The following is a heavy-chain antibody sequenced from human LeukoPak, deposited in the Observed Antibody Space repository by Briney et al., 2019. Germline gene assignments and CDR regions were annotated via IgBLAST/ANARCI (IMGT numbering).Heavy chain of an antibody. D-gene: IGHD4-17*01. CDR3: ARETRVVFYGDYKEYYFDY. CDR1: GFTFSSYW. J-gene: IGHJ4*02. CDR2: INSDGSST. Sequence: GGSLRLSCAASGFTFSSYWMHWVRQAPGKGLVWVSRINSDGSSTSYADSVKGRFTISRDNAKNTLYLQMNSLRAEDTAVYYCARETRVVFYGDYKEYYFDYWGQGTLVTVSS. V-gene: IGHV3-74*01.